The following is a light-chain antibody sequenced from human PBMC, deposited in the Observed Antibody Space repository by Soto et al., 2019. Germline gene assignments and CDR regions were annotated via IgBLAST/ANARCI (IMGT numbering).Light chain of an antibody. CDR1: QAITASY. J-gene: IGKJ2*01. Sequence: EIVLTHSPGTMSVSPGERATLSCRASQAITASYLAWYHQRPGQDPRLLIYGISIRAPGIPDRFSGSGSGSDFTLTIDSLESEDVGVFFCHQYGSKPYTFGQGTSLQI. V-gene: IGKV3-20*01. CDR2: GIS. CDR3: HQYGSKPYT.